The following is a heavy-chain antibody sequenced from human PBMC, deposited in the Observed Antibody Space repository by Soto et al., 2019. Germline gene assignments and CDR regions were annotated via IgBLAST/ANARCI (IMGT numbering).Heavy chain of an antibody. CDR2: IRSRRYGATT. J-gene: IGHJ5*02. D-gene: IGHD2-15*01. V-gene: IGHV3-49*04. CDR3: TRAPLRCSGGSCYSADA. CDR1: GFTFHDHG. Sequence: SLRLSCATSGFTFHDHGISWVRQAPGKGLDWVGFIRSRRYGATTGYAASVKGRFFISRDDSKSIACLKWNNLEPEDTAVYSCTRAPLRCSGGSCYSADAWRQGTLVTVSS.